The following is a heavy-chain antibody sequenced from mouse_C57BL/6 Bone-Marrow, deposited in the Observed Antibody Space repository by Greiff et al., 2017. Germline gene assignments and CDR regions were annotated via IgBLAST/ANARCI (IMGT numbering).Heavy chain of an antibody. J-gene: IGHJ2*01. D-gene: IGHD4-1*01. CDR3: ARNWDY. V-gene: IGHV1-81*01. CDR1: GYTFTSYG. CDR2: IYPRSGDP. Sequence: QVQLKQSGAELARPGASVKLSCKASGYTFTSYGISWVKQRTGQGLEWIGEIYPRSGDPYYNEKFKGKDTLTADKSSSTAYMELRSLTSEDSAVYFCARNWDYGGQGTTLTVSS.